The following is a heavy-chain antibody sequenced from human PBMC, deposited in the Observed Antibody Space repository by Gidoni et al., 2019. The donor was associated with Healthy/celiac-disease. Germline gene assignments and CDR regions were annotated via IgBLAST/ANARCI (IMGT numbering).Heavy chain of an antibody. CDR1: GGSISSSSYY. D-gene: IGHD2-21*02. J-gene: IGHJ4*02. CDR2: IYYSGST. Sequence: QLQLQESGPGLVKPSETLSLTCTVSGGSISSSSYYWGWIRQPPGKGLEWIGSIYYSGSTYYNPSLKSRVTISVDTSKNQFSLKLSSVTAADTAVYYCARQGRGGGDAAVGYWGQGTLVTVSS. V-gene: IGHV4-39*01. CDR3: ARQGRGGGDAAVGY.